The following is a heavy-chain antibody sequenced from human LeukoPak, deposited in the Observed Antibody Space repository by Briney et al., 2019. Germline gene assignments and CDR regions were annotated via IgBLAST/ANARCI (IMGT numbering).Heavy chain of an antibody. J-gene: IGHJ4*02. Sequence: GGSRRRPCAASGFTSSSYSMNWVRQAPGKGLEWVSSISSSSSYIYYADSVKGRFTISRDNAKNSLYLQMNSLRAEDTAVYYCARDRVVRGVDFDYWGQGTLVTVSS. CDR3: ARDRVVRGVDFDY. CDR1: GFTSSSYS. CDR2: ISSSSSYI. D-gene: IGHD3-10*01. V-gene: IGHV3-21*01.